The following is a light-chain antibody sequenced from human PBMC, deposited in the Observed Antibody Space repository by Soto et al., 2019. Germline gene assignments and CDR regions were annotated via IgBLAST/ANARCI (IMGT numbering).Light chain of an antibody. CDR2: EVS. Sequence: DTVMTQTPLSLSVTPGQPASISANLVRALCHSDGRTYLNWYLQKPGQPPQLLIYEVSNRFAGVPDRFSGSGSGTDFTLRISRVEAEDVGVYYCMQSIQSYTFGQGTKLEIK. CDR1: RALCHSDGRTY. J-gene: IGKJ2*01. CDR3: MQSIQSYT. V-gene: IGKV2D-29*01.